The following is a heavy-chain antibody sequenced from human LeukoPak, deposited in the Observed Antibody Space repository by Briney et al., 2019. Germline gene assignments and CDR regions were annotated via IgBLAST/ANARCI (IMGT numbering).Heavy chain of an antibody. J-gene: IGHJ5*02. CDR3: ARDVMYYYDSGVSGFDP. Sequence: SETLSLTCTVSGGSISSGGYYWSWIRQHPGKGLEWIGYIYCSGSTYYNPSLKSRVTISVDTSKNQFSLKLSSVTAADTAVYYCARDVMYYYDSGVSGFDPWGQGTLVTVSS. CDR1: GGSISSGGYY. V-gene: IGHV4-31*03. D-gene: IGHD3-22*01. CDR2: IYCSGST.